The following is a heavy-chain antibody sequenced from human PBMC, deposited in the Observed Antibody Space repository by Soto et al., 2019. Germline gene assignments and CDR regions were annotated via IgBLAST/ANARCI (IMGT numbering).Heavy chain of an antibody. CDR3: AKAFWSGQDEAGIDV. D-gene: IGHD3-3*01. J-gene: IGHJ6*02. V-gene: IGHV3-30*18. CDR1: GFTFRNYG. Sequence: QVQLVESGGGVVQPGRSLRLSCAASGFTFRNYGIHWVRQAPGEGLEWVALISYDGSNKYYSASVKGRFTISRDNSKNMVSLQMNSLRGEDTAAYYCAKAFWSGQDEAGIDVWGQGTTVTVSS. CDR2: ISYDGSNK.